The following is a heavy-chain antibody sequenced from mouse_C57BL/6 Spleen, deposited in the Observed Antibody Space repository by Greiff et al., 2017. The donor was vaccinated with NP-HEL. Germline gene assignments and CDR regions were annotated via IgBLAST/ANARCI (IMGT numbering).Heavy chain of an antibody. CDR2: ISYDGSN. Sequence: LQESGPGLVKPSQSLSLTCSVTGYSITSGYYWNWIRQFPGNKLEWMGYISYDGSNNYNPSLKNRISITRDTSKNQFFLKLNSVTTEDTATYYCARDHGYYFDYWGQGTTLTVSS. J-gene: IGHJ2*01. D-gene: IGHD1-1*01. V-gene: IGHV3-6*01. CDR3: ARDHGYYFDY. CDR1: GYSITSGYY.